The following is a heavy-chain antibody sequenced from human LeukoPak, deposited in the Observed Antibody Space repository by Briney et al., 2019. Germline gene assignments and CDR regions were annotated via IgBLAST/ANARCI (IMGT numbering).Heavy chain of an antibody. CDR2: ISGSGAST. CDR1: AFTFSNYA. D-gene: IGHD3-22*01. V-gene: IGHV3-23*01. J-gene: IGHJ4*02. Sequence: AGGSLRLSCAASAFTFSNYAMSWVRQAPGKGLEWVSAISGSGASTYYADSVKGRFTISRDKSQNTPYLQMNSLRAEDTAVYYCAKGSSAYVMYYFDNWGQGTLVTVSS. CDR3: AKGSSAYVMYYFDN.